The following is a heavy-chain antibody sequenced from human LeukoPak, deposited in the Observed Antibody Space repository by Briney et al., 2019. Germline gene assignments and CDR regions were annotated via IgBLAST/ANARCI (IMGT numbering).Heavy chain of an antibody. V-gene: IGHV4-34*01. CDR1: GGSFSGYY. CDR2: INHSGST. CDR3: ARHWYKVYYDSSGPLGY. J-gene: IGHJ4*02. Sequence: PSETLSLTCAVYGGSFSGYYWSWIRQPPGKGLEWIGEINHSGSTNYNPSLKSRVTISVDTSKNQFSLKLSSVTAADTAVYYCARHWYKVYYDSSGPLGYWGQGTLVTVSS. D-gene: IGHD3-22*01.